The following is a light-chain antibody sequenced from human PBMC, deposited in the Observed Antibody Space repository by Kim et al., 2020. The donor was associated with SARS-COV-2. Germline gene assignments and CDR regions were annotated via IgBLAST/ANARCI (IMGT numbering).Light chain of an antibody. V-gene: IGKV1-5*03. J-gene: IGKJ4*01. Sequence: ASVGDRVTITCRASQSSNKWLAWYQQRPGKAPKLLIYKASSLQSGVPSRFSGSGSGTEFILNISDLQPDDFATYYCQQYNYYPLTFGGGTKVDIK. CDR3: QQYNYYPLT. CDR1: QSSNKW. CDR2: KAS.